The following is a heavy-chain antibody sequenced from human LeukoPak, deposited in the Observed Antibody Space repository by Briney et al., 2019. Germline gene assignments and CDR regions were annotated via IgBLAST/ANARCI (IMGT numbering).Heavy chain of an antibody. CDR1: GVTVSTSY. V-gene: IGHV3-53*01. J-gene: IGHJ3*01. D-gene: IGHD1-14*01. Sequence: GGSLRLSCALYGVTVSTSYMNWVRQAPGKGLEYVSVISSSGDTNYADSVKGRFTISRGTAKNTIYLQMNSLSAEDTALYYCARDPVPEFWGQGTMVTVSS. CDR3: ARDPVPEF. CDR2: ISSSGDT.